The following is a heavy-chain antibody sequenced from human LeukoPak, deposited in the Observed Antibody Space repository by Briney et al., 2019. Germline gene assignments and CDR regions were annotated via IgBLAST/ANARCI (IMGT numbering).Heavy chain of an antibody. CDR3: ARVGCSGGSCYFDY. Sequence: SVKVSCKASVGTFSSYAISWVRQAPGDGLEWMGRIIPILGIANYAQKFQGRVTITADKSTSTAYMELSSLRSEDTAVYYCARVGCSGGSCYFDYWGQGTLVTVSS. D-gene: IGHD2-15*01. CDR2: IIPILGIA. J-gene: IGHJ4*02. CDR1: VGTFSSYA. V-gene: IGHV1-69*04.